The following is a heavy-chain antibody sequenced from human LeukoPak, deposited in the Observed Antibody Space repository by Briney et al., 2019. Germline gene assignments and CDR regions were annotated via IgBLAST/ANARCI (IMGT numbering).Heavy chain of an antibody. CDR1: GFTFSNAW. Sequence: GGSLRLSCAASGFTFSNAWMSWVRQAPGKGLEWVGRIKSKTDGGTTDYAAPVKGRFTISRDASKNTLYLQMNSLRAEDTAVYYCARGLVRFLDILGSPFDYWGQGTLVTVSS. CDR3: ARGLVRFLDILGSPFDY. V-gene: IGHV3-15*01. CDR2: IKSKTDGGTT. J-gene: IGHJ4*02. D-gene: IGHD3-9*01.